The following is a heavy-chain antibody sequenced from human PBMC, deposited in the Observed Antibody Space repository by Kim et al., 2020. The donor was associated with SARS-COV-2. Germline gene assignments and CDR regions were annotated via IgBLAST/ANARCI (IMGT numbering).Heavy chain of an antibody. J-gene: IGHJ5*02. Sequence: ASVKVSCKASGYTFTNYAISWVRQAPGQGLEWMGWISAYNGNTNFAQKFQGRLTMTTDISTSTAYMELRSLRSDDTAVYYCAGERGRIVPTPYNWLDPWGQGTLVTVSS. CDR3: AGERGRIVPTPYNWLDP. CDR2: ISAYNGNT. D-gene: IGHD5-12*01. V-gene: IGHV1-18*01. CDR1: GYTFTNYA.